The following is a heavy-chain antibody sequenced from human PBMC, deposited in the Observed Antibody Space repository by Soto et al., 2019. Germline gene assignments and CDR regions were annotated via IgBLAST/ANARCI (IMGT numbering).Heavy chain of an antibody. V-gene: IGHV6-1*01. D-gene: IGHD3-22*01. J-gene: IGHJ4*02. CDR2: TYYRSKWYN. CDR1: GDSVSSNSAA. CDR3: ARDSHYYDSSGYYYYFDY. Sequence: PSQTLSLTCVISGDSVSSNSAAWNWIRRSPSRGLEWLGRTYYRSKWYNDYAVSVKSRITINPDTSKNQFSLQLNSVTPEDTAVYYCARDSHYYDSSGYYYYFDYWGQGTLVTVSS.